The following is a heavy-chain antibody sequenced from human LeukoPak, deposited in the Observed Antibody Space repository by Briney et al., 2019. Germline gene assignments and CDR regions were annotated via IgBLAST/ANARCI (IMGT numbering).Heavy chain of an antibody. V-gene: IGHV3-23*01. CDR2: ISGSGGST. CDR3: ANFADRYYFDY. CDR1: GFTFSSYG. Sequence: PGRSLRLSCAASGFTFSSYGMHWVRQAPGKGLEWVSAISGSGGSTYYADSVKGRFTISRDNSKNTLYLQMNSLRAEDTAVYYCANFADRYYFDYWGQGTLVTVSS. J-gene: IGHJ4*02.